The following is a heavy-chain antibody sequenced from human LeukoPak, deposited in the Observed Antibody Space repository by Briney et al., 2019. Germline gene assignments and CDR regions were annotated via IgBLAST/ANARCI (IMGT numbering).Heavy chain of an antibody. Sequence: GGSLRLSCAASGFTFSSYGMHWVRQAPGKGLEWVAVISYDGSNKYYADSVKGRFTISRDDSKNTLYLQMNSLRTEDTAMYYCAKDPLRHSGSYRGFDYWGQGTLVTVSS. CDR1: GFTFSSYG. J-gene: IGHJ4*02. V-gene: IGHV3-30*18. CDR2: ISYDGSNK. D-gene: IGHD1-26*01. CDR3: AKDPLRHSGSYRGFDY.